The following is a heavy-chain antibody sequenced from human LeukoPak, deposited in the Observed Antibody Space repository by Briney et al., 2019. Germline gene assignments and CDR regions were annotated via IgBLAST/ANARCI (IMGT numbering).Heavy chain of an antibody. CDR1: GYTFTGYY. D-gene: IGHD3-16*01. V-gene: IGHV1-2*04. J-gene: IGHJ6*04. CDR3: ARALSPFDYYYGMDV. CDR2: INPNSGGT. Sequence: ASVKVSCKASGYTFTGYYTHWVRQAPGQGLEWMGWINPNSGGTNYAQKFQGWVTMTRDTSISTAYMELSRLRSDDTAVYYCARALSPFDYYYGMDVWGKGTTVTVSS.